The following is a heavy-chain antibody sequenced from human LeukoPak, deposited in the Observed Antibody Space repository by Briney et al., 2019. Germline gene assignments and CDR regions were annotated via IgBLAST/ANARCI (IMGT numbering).Heavy chain of an antibody. V-gene: IGHV4-4*07. CDR3: AREGSATARPFVSNDY. D-gene: IGHD6-6*01. J-gene: IGHJ4*02. Sequence: SETLSLTCTVSGGSISTYYWSWIQQPAGKGLEWIGRIHTSGNSDYNPSLKSRVTMSVDTSKNQFSLKVRSVTAADTAVYYCAREGSATARPFVSNDYWGQGTLVTVPS. CDR1: GGSISTYY. CDR2: IHTSGNS.